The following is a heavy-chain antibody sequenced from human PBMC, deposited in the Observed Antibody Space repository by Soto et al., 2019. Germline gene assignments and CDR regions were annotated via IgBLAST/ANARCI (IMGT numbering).Heavy chain of an antibody. D-gene: IGHD4-17*01. Sequence: QDQLVQSGAEVKKPGSSVKVSCKASGGTFSSHTFSWVRQAPGQGLEGMGRIIPALGTATYAQKFQGRVTITADESATTVYMELNSLRSEDTAVYYCARPDFGDYWYFDLWGRGTRVTVS. CDR2: IIPALGTA. J-gene: IGHJ2*01. CDR3: ARPDFGDYWYFDL. V-gene: IGHV1-69*08. CDR1: GGTFSSHT.